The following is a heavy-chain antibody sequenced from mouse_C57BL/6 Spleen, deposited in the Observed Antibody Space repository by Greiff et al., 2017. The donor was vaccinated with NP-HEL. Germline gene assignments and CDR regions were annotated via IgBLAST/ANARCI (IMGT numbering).Heavy chain of an antibody. CDR3: ARGDYFGSSPY. D-gene: IGHD1-1*01. CDR1: GYAFSSSW. CDR2: IYPGDGDT. Sequence: QVQLKQSGPELVKPGASVKISCKASGYAFSSSWMNWVKQRPGKGLEWIGRIYPGDGDTNYNGKFKGKATLTADKSSSTAYMQLSSLTSEDSAVYFCARGDYFGSSPYWGQGTLVTVSA. V-gene: IGHV1-82*01. J-gene: IGHJ3*01.